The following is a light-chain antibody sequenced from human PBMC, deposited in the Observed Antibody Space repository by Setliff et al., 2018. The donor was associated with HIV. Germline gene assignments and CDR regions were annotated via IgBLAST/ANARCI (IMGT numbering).Light chain of an antibody. CDR1: SSDVGGYNY. V-gene: IGLV2-14*03. CDR3: SSYTSRNTDV. CDR2: DVS. J-gene: IGLJ1*01. Sequence: QSALAQPASVSGSPGQSITISCSGTSSDVGGYNYVSWYQQHPGKAPKLMIYDVSNRPSGVSNRFSGSKSGNTASLTISGLQAEDEADYYCSSYTSRNTDVFGTGTKVTVL.